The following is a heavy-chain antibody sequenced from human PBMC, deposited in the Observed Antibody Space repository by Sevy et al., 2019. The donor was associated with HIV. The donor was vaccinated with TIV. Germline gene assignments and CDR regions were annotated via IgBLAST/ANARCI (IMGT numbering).Heavy chain of an antibody. CDR1: AFIFSNYS. J-gene: IGHJ4*02. V-gene: IGHV3-21*01. D-gene: IGHD2-2*01. CDR2: ISGRSSYI. CDR3: ARVLRVVRIDYFDY. Sequence: GGSLRLSCAASAFIFSNYSMNWVRQAPGKGLEWVSSISGRSSYIYNADSVKGRFTISRDNAKNSLYLQMNSLRAEDTAVYYCARVLRVVRIDYFDYWGQGTLVTVSS.